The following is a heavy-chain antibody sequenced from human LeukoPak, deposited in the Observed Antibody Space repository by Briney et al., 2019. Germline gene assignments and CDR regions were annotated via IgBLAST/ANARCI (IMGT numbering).Heavy chain of an antibody. CDR2: MSDVGIT. J-gene: IGHJ4*02. V-gene: IGHV4-39*01. CDR3: TRLPLDYSLDH. D-gene: IGHD4-11*01. Sequence: KPSETLSLTCTVSGDSISSTTYWRGWIRQSPGTRLEWIGSMSDVGITSYTPSLKSRATISVDTSKNQFSLMLSSVTAADTAVYYCTRLPLDYSLDHWGQGTPVSVSS. CDR1: GDSISSTTYW.